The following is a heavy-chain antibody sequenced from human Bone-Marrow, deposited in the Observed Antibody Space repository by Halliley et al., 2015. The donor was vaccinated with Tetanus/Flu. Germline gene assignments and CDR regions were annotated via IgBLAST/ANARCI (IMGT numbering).Heavy chain of an antibody. CDR1: GFTFSNYW. CDR3: ATHWGSGASFDL. Sequence: SLRLSCAASGFTFSNYWMHWVRQAPGKGLVWVSRINSDESSTTYADSVKGRFTISRDNAKNTLFLQMNGLRAEDTAVYYCATHWGSGASFDLWGRGTLVTVSS. D-gene: IGHD7-27*01. CDR2: INSDESST. V-gene: IGHV3-74*01. J-gene: IGHJ2*01.